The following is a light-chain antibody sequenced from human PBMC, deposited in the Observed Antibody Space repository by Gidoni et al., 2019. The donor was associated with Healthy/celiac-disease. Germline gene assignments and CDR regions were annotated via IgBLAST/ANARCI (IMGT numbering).Light chain of an antibody. V-gene: IGKV3-20*01. CDR3: QQYGSSGS. J-gene: IGKJ2*04. CDR1: QSVSSSY. CDR2: GAS. Sequence: EIVSTQSPGTLSLSPGERATLSCRASQSVSSSYLAWYQQKPGQAPRLLIYGASSRATGIPDRFSGSGSGTDFTLTISRLEPEDFAVYYCQQYGSSGSFGQGPKLEIK.